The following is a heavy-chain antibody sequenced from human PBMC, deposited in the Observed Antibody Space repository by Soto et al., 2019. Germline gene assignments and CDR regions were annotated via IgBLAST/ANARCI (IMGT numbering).Heavy chain of an antibody. CDR2: IYPGDSDT. CDR3: ARRGEYCSSTSCSYRMDV. V-gene: IGHV5-51*01. CDR1: GYSLTSYW. Sequence: PXESLKISCKGSGYSLTSYWIGWVRQMPGKGLEWMGIIYPGDSDTRYSPSFQGQVTISADKSISTAYLQWSSLKASDTAMYYCARRGEYCSSTSCSYRMDVWGQGPTGTVS. J-gene: IGHJ6*02. D-gene: IGHD2-2*01.